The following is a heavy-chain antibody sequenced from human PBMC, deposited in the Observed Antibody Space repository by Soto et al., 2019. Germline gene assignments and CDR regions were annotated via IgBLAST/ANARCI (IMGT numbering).Heavy chain of an antibody. CDR2: IIPIFGTA. V-gene: IGHV1-69*13. CDR1: GGTFSSYA. D-gene: IGHD3-22*01. CDR3: ASSEGPNYDSSGYYLGFCDY. Sequence: GASVKVSCKASGGTFSSYAISWVRQAPGQGLEWMGGIIPIFGTANYAQKFQGRVTITADESTSTAYMELSSLRSEDTAVYYCASSEGPNYDSSGYYLGFCDYWGQGTLVTVSS. J-gene: IGHJ4*02.